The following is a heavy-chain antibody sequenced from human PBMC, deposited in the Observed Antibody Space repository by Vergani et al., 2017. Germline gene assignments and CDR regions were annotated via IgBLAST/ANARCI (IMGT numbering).Heavy chain of an antibody. J-gene: IGHJ4*02. CDR3: ARFEGFGEFEY. V-gene: IGHV3-21*01. CDR2: ISSSSSYI. Sequence: EVQLLESGGGLVQPGGSLRLSCAASGFTFSSYAMSWVRQAPGKGLEWVSSISSSSSYIYYADSVKGRFTISRDNAKNSLYLQMNSLRAEDTAVYYCARFEGFGEFEYWGQGTLVTVSS. D-gene: IGHD3-10*01. CDR1: GFTFSSYA.